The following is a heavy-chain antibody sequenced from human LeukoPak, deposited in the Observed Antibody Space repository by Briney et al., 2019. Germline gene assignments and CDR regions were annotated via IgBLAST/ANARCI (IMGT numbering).Heavy chain of an antibody. Sequence: SVKVSCKASGGTFSSYAISWVRQAPGQGLEWMGGIIPIFGTANYAQKFQGRVTITADESTSTAYMELSSLRSEDTAVYYCAASIAAAGGYYYYYYGMDVWGQGTTVTVSS. V-gene: IGHV1-69*13. CDR3: AASIAAAGGYYYYYYGMDV. CDR1: GGTFSSYA. CDR2: IIPIFGTA. J-gene: IGHJ6*02. D-gene: IGHD6-13*01.